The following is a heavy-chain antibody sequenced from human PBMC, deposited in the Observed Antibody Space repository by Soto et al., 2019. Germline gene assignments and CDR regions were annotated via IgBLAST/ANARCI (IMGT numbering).Heavy chain of an antibody. D-gene: IGHD6-19*01. J-gene: IGHJ4*02. Sequence: QVQLRESGPGLVKPSQTLSLTCTVSGGSISSGGYYWSWIRQFPGKGLEWIGYIYDSGNTYYNPSLKSRITIPTDTSKSQFSLNLTPVTAADTAVYYCASQATGWYPDYWGQGTLVTVSS. CDR1: GGSISSGGYY. V-gene: IGHV4-31*03. CDR2: IYDSGNT. CDR3: ASQATGWYPDY.